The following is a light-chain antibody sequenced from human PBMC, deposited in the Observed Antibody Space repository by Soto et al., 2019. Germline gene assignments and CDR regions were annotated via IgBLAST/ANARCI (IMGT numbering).Light chain of an antibody. Sequence: QSVVTQPLSVSGTPGQRVTISCSGSSSNIGRNTVSWYQQLPGTAPKLLIYGNSNRPSGVPDRFSGSKSGTSASLAITGLQAEDEADYYCQSYDSSLSGWVFGGGTKLTVL. V-gene: IGLV1-40*02. CDR2: GNS. CDR1: SSNIGRNT. J-gene: IGLJ3*02. CDR3: QSYDSSLSGWV.